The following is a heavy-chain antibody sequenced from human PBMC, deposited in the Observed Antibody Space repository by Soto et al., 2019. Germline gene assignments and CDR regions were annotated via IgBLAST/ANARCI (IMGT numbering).Heavy chain of an antibody. CDR2: IYWDDDK. V-gene: IGHV2-5*02. D-gene: IGHD2-21*02. Sequence: SGPTLVNPTQTLTLTCTFSGFSLSTSGVGVGWIRQPPGKALEWLALIYWDDDKRYSPSLKSRLTITKDTSKNQVVLTMTNMDPVDTATYFCAHSRCGGDCLQSYSSHYYYGMDVWGQGTTVTVSS. CDR3: AHSRCGGDCLQSYSSHYYYGMDV. J-gene: IGHJ6*02. CDR1: GFSLSTSGVG.